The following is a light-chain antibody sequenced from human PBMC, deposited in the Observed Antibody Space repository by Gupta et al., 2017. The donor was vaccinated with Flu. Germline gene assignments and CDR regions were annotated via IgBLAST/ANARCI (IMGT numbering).Light chain of an antibody. CDR3: QQYFGTPLT. Sequence: NCKSSQSLLYSYNNKNYLTWYQQKPGQPPKLLIYWASTRESGVPDRFIGSGSGTDFTLTISSLQAEDVALYYCQQYFGTPLTFGGGTRVEIK. CDR2: WAS. CDR1: QSLLYSYNNKNY. J-gene: IGKJ4*01. V-gene: IGKV4-1*01.